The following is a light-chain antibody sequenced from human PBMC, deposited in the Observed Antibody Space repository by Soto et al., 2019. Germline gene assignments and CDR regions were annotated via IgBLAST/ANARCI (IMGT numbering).Light chain of an antibody. CDR2: GAS. CDR1: QSVTGSY. CDR3: QQYVISSFT. V-gene: IGKV3-20*01. Sequence: EMVLTQSPGTQALSPGERATLSCRASQSVTGSYLAWYLQKPGQSPRLLIYGASIRATGIPDRFRGSGSGPNFTLTIIRLEPEDLGVYDCQQYVISSFTFGQGTHLHIK. J-gene: IGKJ2*01.